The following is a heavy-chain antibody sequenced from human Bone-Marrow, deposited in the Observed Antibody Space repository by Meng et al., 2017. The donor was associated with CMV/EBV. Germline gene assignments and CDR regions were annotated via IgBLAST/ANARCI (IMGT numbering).Heavy chain of an antibody. V-gene: IGHV3-21*01. CDR3: ARGGWYIDY. CDR2: ISSSSSYI. J-gene: IGHJ4*02. CDR1: GGTISSSS. Sequence: GGSLRLSCSVSGGTISSSSYYWGWIRQPPGKGLEWVSSISSSSSYIYYADSVKGRFTISRDNAKNSLHLQMNSLRAEDTAVYYCARGGWYIDYWGQGTLVTVSS. D-gene: IGHD2-15*01.